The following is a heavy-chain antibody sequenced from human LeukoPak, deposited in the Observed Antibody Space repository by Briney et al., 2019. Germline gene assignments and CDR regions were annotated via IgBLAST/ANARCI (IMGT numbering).Heavy chain of an antibody. CDR2: IYYSGST. V-gene: IGHV4-31*03. CDR3: AREAIVGATVGY. CDR1: GGSISSGGYY. D-gene: IGHD1-26*01. Sequence: PSQTLSLTCTVSGGSISSGGYYWSWIRQHPGKGLEWIGYIYYSGSTYYNPSLKSRVTISVDTSKNQFSLKLSSVSAADTAVHYCAREAIVGATVGYWGQGTLVTVSS. J-gene: IGHJ4*02.